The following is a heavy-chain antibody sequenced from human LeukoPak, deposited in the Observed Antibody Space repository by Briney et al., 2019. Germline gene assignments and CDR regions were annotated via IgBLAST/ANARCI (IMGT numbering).Heavy chain of an antibody. CDR3: ARGRSCTDAVCRNWFDP. J-gene: IGHJ5*02. Sequence: GESLKISCKGSGYSFTSYWIGWVRQMPGKGLEWMGIIYPGDSDTRYSPSFQGQVTISVDKSMTTAYLQWSSLKVSDTAMYYCARGRSCTDAVCRNWFDPWGQGTLVTVSS. CDR1: GYSFTSYW. CDR2: IYPGDSDT. D-gene: IGHD2-8*01. V-gene: IGHV5-51*01.